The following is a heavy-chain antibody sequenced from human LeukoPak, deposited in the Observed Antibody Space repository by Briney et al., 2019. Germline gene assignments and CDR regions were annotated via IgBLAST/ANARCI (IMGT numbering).Heavy chain of an antibody. V-gene: IGHV1-2*02. CDR3: ARDLQGEFLEWLSSSYWFDP. CDR1: GYTFTCYY. Sequence: GASVKVSCKASGYTFTCYYMHWVRQAPGQGLEWMGWINPNSGGTNYAQKFQGRVTMTRDTSISTAYMELSRLRSDDTAVYYCARDLQGEFLEWLSSSYWFDPWGQGTLVTVSS. CDR2: INPNSGGT. J-gene: IGHJ5*02. D-gene: IGHD3-3*01.